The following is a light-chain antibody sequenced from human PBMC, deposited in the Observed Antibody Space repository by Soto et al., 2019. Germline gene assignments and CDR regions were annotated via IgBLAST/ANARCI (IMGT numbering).Light chain of an antibody. CDR2: EVS. CDR1: SSDVGGYNY. CDR3: SSYTSISTLV. Sequence: QSALTQPASVSGSPGQSITISCTGTSSDVGGYNYVSWYQQHPGKAPKLMIYEVSNRPSGVSIRFSGSKSGNTASLTISGLQAEDEADYYCSSYTSISTLVFGRGTKLTVL. J-gene: IGLJ3*02. V-gene: IGLV2-14*01.